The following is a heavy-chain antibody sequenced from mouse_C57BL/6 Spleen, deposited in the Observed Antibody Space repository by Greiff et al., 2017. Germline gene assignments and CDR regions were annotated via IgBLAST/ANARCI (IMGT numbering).Heavy chain of an antibody. CDR3: ARSPSNYGYSLGY. Sequence: VQLQQPGTELVKPGASVKLSCKASGYTFTSYRMHWVKQRPGQGLEWIGNINPSNGGTNYNEKFKSKATLTVDKYSSTAYMQLSSLTSDDSAVYYCARSPSNYGYSLGYWGQGTTLTVSS. J-gene: IGHJ2*01. CDR2: INPSNGGT. V-gene: IGHV1-53*01. CDR1: GYTFTSYR. D-gene: IGHD2-5*01.